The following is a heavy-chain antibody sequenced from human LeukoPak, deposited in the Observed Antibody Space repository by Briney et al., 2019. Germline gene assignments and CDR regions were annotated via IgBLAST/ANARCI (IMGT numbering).Heavy chain of an antibody. CDR1: GYTFTSYG. CDR3: ASDGYGLTRPPGIFDY. V-gene: IGHV1-18*01. J-gene: IGHJ4*02. D-gene: IGHD5-18*01. CDR2: ISAYNGNT. Sequence: ASVKVSCKASGYTFTSYGISWVRQAPGQGLEWMGWISAYNGNTNYAQKLQGRVTMTTDTSTSTAYMELRSLRSDDTAVYYCASDGYGLTRPPGIFDYWGQGTLVTVSS.